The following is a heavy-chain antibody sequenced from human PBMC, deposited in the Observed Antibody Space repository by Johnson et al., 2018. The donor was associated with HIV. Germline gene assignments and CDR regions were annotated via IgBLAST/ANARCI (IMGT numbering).Heavy chain of an antibody. CDR3: ARERSDSSGWLFSPGAFDI. CDR1: GFTFSSYA. D-gene: IGHD6-19*01. V-gene: IGHV3-48*04. Sequence: VQLVESGGGLVQPGGSLRLSCAASGFTFSSYAMSWVRQAPGKGLEWVSYISSSGSTIYYADSVKGRFTISRDNAKNSLYLQVNSLRAEDTAVYYCARERSDSSGWLFSPGAFDIWGQGTMVTVSS. CDR2: ISSSGSTI. J-gene: IGHJ3*02.